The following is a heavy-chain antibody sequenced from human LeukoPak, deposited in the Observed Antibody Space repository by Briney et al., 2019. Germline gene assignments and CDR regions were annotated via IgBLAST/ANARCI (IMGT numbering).Heavy chain of an antibody. J-gene: IGHJ4*02. CDR3: ARGPRGIAARPLDY. V-gene: IGHV4-34*01. Sequence: SETLSLTCAVYGGSFSGYYWSWIRQPPGKGLEWIGEINHSGSTNYNPSLKSRVTISVDTSKNQFSLKLSSVTAADTAVYYCARGPRGIAARPLDYWGQGTLVTVSS. CDR2: INHSGST. CDR1: GGSFSGYY. D-gene: IGHD6-6*01.